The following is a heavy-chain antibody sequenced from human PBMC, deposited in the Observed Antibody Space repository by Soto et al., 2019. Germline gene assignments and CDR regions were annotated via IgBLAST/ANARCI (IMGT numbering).Heavy chain of an antibody. CDR2: ISYDGNKK. V-gene: IGHV3-30-3*01. Sequence: VQLVESGGGVVQPGRSLRLSCAASGFTLSSYSMHWVRQAPGRGLEWVGVISYDGNKKYYRDSVKGRFSISRDTSNNTVNLNMNSLRPEDTAVYYWARSVAVAGLDYWGQGTLVTVS. D-gene: IGHD6-19*01. CDR1: GFTLSSYS. CDR3: ARSVAVAGLDY. J-gene: IGHJ4*02.